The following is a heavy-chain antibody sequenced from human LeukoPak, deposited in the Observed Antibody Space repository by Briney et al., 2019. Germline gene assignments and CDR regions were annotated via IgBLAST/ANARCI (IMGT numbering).Heavy chain of an antibody. CDR2: IRYDGSNK. CDR3: ARPGYCSSTSCDPYYFDY. V-gene: IGHV3-30*02. J-gene: IGHJ4*02. Sequence: GGSLRLSCAASGFTFSSYGMHWVRQAPGKGLEWVAFIRYDGSNKYYADSVKGRFTISRDNSKNTLYLQMNSLRAEDTAVYYCARPGYCSSTSCDPYYFDYWGQGTLVTVSS. CDR1: GFTFSSYG. D-gene: IGHD2-2*01.